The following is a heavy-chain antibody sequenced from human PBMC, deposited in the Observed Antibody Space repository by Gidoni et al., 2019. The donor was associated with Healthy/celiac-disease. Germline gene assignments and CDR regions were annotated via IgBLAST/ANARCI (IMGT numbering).Heavy chain of an antibody. J-gene: IGHJ3*02. Sequence: EVQLLESVGGLVQHGGSLRLSCAASGFTFGSWAMSWVRQAPGKGLGWVSAISGSGGSTYYAASVKGRFTISRDNSKNTLYLQMNSLRAEDTAVYYCAKDRMTTVTTFPWDAFDIWGQGTMVTVSS. CDR1: GFTFGSWA. CDR2: ISGSGGST. D-gene: IGHD4-17*01. V-gene: IGHV3-23*01. CDR3: AKDRMTTVTTFPWDAFDI.